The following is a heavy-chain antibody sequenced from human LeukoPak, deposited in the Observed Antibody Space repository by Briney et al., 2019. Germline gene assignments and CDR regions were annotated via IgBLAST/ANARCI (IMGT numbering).Heavy chain of an antibody. CDR2: IYYSGST. V-gene: IGHV4-59*01. J-gene: IGHJ4*02. CDR3: ASIDGYNFDY. CDR1: GGSISSYY. D-gene: IGHD5-24*01. Sequence: SETLSLTCTVSGGSISSYYWSWIRQPPGKGLEWIGYIYYSGSTNYNPSLKSRVTISVDTSKNQFSLKLSSVTAADTAMYYCASIDGYNFDYWGQGTLVTVSS.